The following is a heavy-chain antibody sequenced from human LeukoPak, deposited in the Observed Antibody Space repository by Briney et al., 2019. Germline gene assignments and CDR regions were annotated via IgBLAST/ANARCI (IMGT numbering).Heavy chain of an antibody. V-gene: IGHV4-61*01. CDR3: ARRGGSGRSFDY. D-gene: IGHD3-10*01. CDR1: GGSVISGTYY. CDR2: IYYTGST. Sequence: SETLSLTCTVSGGSVISGTYYRSWIRQPPGKGLEWIGYIYYTGSTNYNPSLKSRLTISVDTSKNQFSLKLSSVTAADTAVYYCARRGGSGRSFDYWGQGTLVTVSS. J-gene: IGHJ4*02.